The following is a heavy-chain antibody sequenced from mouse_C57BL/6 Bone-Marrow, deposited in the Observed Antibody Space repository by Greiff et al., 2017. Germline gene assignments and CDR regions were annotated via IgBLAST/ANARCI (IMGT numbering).Heavy chain of an antibody. J-gene: IGHJ2*01. CDR3: AIITTVVEYYVDY. V-gene: IGHV1-74*01. Sequence: VHLVESGAELVKPGASVKVSCKASGYTFTSYWMHWVKQRPGQGLEWIGRIHPSDSDPNYNQKFKGKATLTVDKSSSTAYMQLSSLTSEDSAVYYCAIITTVVEYYVDYWGQGTTLTVSS. D-gene: IGHD1-1*01. CDR2: IHPSDSDP. CDR1: GYTFTSYW.